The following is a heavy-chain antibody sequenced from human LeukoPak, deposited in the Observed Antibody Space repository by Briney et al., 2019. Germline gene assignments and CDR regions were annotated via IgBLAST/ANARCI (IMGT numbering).Heavy chain of an antibody. CDR1: GGSISSGDYY. CDR2: IYYSGST. CDR3: ARDGDGYGMDV. V-gene: IGHV4-30-4*01. D-gene: IGHD5-24*01. J-gene: IGHJ6*02. Sequence: SETLSLTCTVSGGSISSGDYYWSWIRQPPGKGLEWIGYIYYSGSTYYNPSHESRVTISVDTSKNQFSLKLSSVTAADTAVYYCARDGDGYGMDVWGQGTTVTVSS.